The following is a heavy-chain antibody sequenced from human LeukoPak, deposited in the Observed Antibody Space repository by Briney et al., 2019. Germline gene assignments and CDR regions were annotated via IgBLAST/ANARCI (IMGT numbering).Heavy chain of an antibody. CDR3: ARDPQYSSSWPTLDY. J-gene: IGHJ4*02. D-gene: IGHD6-13*01. Sequence: GASVKVSCKASGYTFTSYGISWVRQAPGQGLEWMGWISAYNGNTNYAQKLQGRVTMTTDTSTSTAYMELRSLRSDDTAVYYCARDPQYSSSWPTLDYWGQGTLVTVSS. CDR2: ISAYNGNT. V-gene: IGHV1-18*01. CDR1: GYTFTSYG.